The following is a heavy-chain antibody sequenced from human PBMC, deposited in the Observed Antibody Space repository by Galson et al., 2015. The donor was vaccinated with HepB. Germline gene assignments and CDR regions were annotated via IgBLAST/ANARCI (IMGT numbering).Heavy chain of an antibody. Sequence: PALVKPTQTLTLTCTFSGFSLSTSGVGVAWIRQPPGKALEWLGLIYWDDDKRYSPSLKSRLTITKDTSKNQVVLTMTNMDPVDTATYYCAHRDSHDALDIWGQGTMVTVSS. D-gene: IGHD3-22*01. V-gene: IGHV2-5*02. CDR3: AHRDSHDALDI. CDR2: IYWDDDK. J-gene: IGHJ3*02. CDR1: GFSLSTSGVG.